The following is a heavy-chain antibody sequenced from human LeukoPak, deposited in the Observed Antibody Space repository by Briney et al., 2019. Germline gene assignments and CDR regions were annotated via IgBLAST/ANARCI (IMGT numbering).Heavy chain of an antibody. CDR2: ISGSGGST. D-gene: IGHD5-18*01. V-gene: IGHV3-23*01. CDR1: GFTFGDYA. CDR3: ASGTLYSYGFNY. Sequence: GGSLRLSCTASGFTFGDYAMSWFRQAPGKGLEWVSAISGSGGSTYYADSVKGRFTISRDNSKNTLYLQMNSLRAEDTAVYYCASGTLYSYGFNYWGQGTLVTVSS. J-gene: IGHJ4*02.